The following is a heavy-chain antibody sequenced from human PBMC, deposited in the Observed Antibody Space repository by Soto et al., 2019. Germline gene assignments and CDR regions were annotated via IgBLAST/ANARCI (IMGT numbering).Heavy chain of an antibody. D-gene: IGHD7-27*01. Sequence: EVQLLESGGGLVQPGGSLRLSCAASGFTFSSYAMSWVRQAPGKGLEWVSAISGSGGSTYYADSVKGRFTISRDNAKNSLYLQMNSLRAEDTAVYYCARDRTQLGMSDWGQGTLVTVSS. CDR3: ARDRTQLGMSD. CDR2: ISGSGGST. J-gene: IGHJ4*02. V-gene: IGHV3-23*01. CDR1: GFTFSSYA.